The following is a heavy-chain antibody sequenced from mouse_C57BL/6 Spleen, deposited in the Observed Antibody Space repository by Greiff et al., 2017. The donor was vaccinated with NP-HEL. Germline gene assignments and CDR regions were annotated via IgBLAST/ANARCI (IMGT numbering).Heavy chain of an antibody. D-gene: IGHD3-2*02. CDR2: IYPRSGNT. CDR3: ARAGAQAAHFDY. J-gene: IGHJ2*01. CDR1: GYTFTSYG. V-gene: IGHV1-81*01. Sequence: QVHVKQSGAELARPGASVKLSCKASGYTFTSYGISWVKQRTGQGLEWIGEIYPRSGNTYYNEKFKGKATLTADKSSSTAYMELRSLTSEDSAVYFCARAGAQAAHFDYWGQGTTLTVSS.